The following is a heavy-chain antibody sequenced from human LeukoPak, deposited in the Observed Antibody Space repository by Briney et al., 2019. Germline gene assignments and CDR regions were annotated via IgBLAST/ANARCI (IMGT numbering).Heavy chain of an antibody. CDR2: IKSKTDGGTT. CDR1: GFTFSNAW. CDR3: VATIRHGGSDYFDY. V-gene: IGHV3-15*01. Sequence: GGSIRLSCAASGFTFSNAWMSWVRQAPGKGLEWVGRIKSKTDGGTTDYAAPVKGRFTISRDDSKNTLYLQMNSLKTEDTAVYYAVATIRHGGSDYFDYWGRGTLVTVSS. J-gene: IGHJ4*02. D-gene: IGHD5-12*01.